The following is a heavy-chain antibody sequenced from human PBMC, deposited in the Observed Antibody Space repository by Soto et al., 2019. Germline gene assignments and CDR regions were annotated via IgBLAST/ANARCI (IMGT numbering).Heavy chain of an antibody. CDR1: GFIFSSYS. D-gene: IGHD1-26*01. V-gene: IGHV3-21*01. CDR2: IFISSSYI. J-gene: IGHJ4*02. CDR3: ARVPYGGSYWREFDY. Sequence: VQLVESGGGVVQPGRSLRLSCAASGFIFSSYSMNWVRQAPGKGLEWVSSIFISSSYIYYADSVKGRFTISRDNAKNSLYLQMNSLRADDTAVYYCARVPYGGSYWREFDYWGQGTLVTVSS.